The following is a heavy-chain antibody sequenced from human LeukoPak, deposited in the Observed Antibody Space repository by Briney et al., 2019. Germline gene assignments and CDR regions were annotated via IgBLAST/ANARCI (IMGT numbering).Heavy chain of an antibody. J-gene: IGHJ3*01. Sequence: KPGGSLRLSCAASGFTFSNAWMSWVRQAPGKGLEWVGRMMSKTDGGTTAYAAPVKGRFTISRDDSKNTLYLQMKGLETEDTAVYYCTTASVTMVRGVINPYAFDVWGLGTMVIVSS. D-gene: IGHD3-10*01. V-gene: IGHV3-15*01. CDR2: MMSKTDGGTT. CDR1: GFTFSNAW. CDR3: TTASVTMVRGVINPYAFDV.